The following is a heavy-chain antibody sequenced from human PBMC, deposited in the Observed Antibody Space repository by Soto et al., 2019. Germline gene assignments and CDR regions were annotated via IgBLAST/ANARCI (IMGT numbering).Heavy chain of an antibody. V-gene: IGHV4-39*01. Sequence: PSETLSLTCTVSGGSISSSSYYWGWIRQPPGKGLEWIGSIYYSGSTYYNPSLKSRVTISVDTSKNQFSLKLSSVTAADTAVYYWASTLGRRLELLLDYWGQGTLVTVSS. D-gene: IGHD1-7*01. CDR1: GGSISSSSYY. CDR3: ASTLGRRLELLLDY. CDR2: IYYSGST. J-gene: IGHJ4*02.